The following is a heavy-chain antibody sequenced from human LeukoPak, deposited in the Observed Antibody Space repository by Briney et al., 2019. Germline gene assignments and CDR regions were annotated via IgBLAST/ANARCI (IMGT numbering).Heavy chain of an antibody. Sequence: GASVKVSCKASGYTFTSYGISWVRQAPGQGLEWMGWISAYNGNTNYAQKLQGRVTMTTDTSTSTAYMELRSLRSDDTAVYYCARERGVWFADDSRGYPFFDYWGQGTLVTVSS. J-gene: IGHJ4*02. CDR3: ARERGVWFADDSRGYPFFDY. CDR1: GYTFTSYG. CDR2: ISAYNGNT. V-gene: IGHV1-18*01. D-gene: IGHD3-22*01.